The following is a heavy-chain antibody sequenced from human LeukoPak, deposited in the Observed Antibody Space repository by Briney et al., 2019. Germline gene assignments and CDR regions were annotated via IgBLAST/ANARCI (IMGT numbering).Heavy chain of an antibody. D-gene: IGHD2-15*01. CDR3: AQTPWWPGLDS. J-gene: IGHJ4*02. CDR1: GAPISRFY. Sequence: SETLSLICTTSGAPISRFYWSWVRQPPGKGLEWIGNIYNGVRTFFNPSLKSRVTLSVDTSKTQFLLQIGSCAGATTAVYYCAQTPWWPGLDSWGQGIPVTVSS. V-gene: IGHV4-4*09. CDR2: IYNGVRT.